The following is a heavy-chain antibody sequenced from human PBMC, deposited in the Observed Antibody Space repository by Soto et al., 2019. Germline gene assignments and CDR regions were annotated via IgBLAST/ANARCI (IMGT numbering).Heavy chain of an antibody. Sequence: EVQLLESGGGLVQPGGSLRLSCAASGFTFSSYAMSWVRQAPGKGLEWVSAISGSGGSTYYADSVKGRFTISRDNSKNTLYLQMNSLRAEDTAVYYCAKDRDEPSLRFSSFDYWGQGTLVTVSS. J-gene: IGHJ4*02. CDR1: GFTFSSYA. CDR3: AKDRDEPSLRFSSFDY. CDR2: ISGSGGST. V-gene: IGHV3-23*01. D-gene: IGHD3-3*01.